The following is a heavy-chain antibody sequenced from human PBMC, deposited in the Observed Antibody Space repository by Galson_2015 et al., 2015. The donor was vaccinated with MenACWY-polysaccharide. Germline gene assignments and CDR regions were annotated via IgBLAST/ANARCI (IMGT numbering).Heavy chain of an antibody. V-gene: IGHV3-30*18. CDR1: GFTLGNYG. D-gene: IGHD1-26*01. CDR3: AKEGAVRGHIYF. J-gene: IGHJ1*01. Sequence: SLRLSCAGSGFTLGNYGMNWVRQAPGKGLEWVAVISYDGRNKYSADSVKGRFTISRDNSMKTVYLEMDSLRAEVTAVYYCAKEGAVRGHIYFWGQGTLLTV. CDR2: ISYDGRNK.